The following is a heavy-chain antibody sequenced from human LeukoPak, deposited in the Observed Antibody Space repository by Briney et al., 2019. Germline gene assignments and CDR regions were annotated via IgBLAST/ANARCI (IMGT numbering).Heavy chain of an antibody. V-gene: IGHV3-23*01. CDR2: ISGNGGST. J-gene: IGHJ3*02. CDR1: GFTFTNHA. Sequence: GGSLRLSCAASGFTFTNHAMSWVRQAPGKGLEWVSTISGNGGSTYYADSVKGRFTISRDNSKNTLYLQMNSLRAEDTAVYYCAKDSILRYFDWPKGDAFDIWGQGTMVTVSS. CDR3: AKDSILRYFDWPKGDAFDI. D-gene: IGHD3-9*01.